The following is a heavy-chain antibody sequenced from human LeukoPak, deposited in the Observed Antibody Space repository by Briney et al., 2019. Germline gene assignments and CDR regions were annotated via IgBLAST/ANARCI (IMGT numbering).Heavy chain of an antibody. CDR2: ISVYSGNT. V-gene: IGHV1-18*01. CDR3: ARGDSSVYSYFDY. Sequence: GASVKVSCKASGYTLTSYGISWVRQAPGQGLEWMGWISVYSGNTNYAQKLQDRVTMTTDTSTSTAFMELRSLGSDDTAVYYCARGDSSVYSYFDYWGQGTLVTVSS. D-gene: IGHD3-22*01. CDR1: GYTLTSYG. J-gene: IGHJ4*02.